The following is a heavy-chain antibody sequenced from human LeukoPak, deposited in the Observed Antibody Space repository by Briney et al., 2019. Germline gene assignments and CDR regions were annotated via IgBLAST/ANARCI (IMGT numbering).Heavy chain of an antibody. CDR1: GFTFSSYS. V-gene: IGHV3-48*01. CDR2: ISSSSSTI. J-gene: IGHJ4*02. D-gene: IGHD6-19*01. CDR3: ARDRGIAVADYFDY. Sequence: GGSLRLSCAAFGFTFSSYSMNWVRQAPGKGLEWVSYISSSSSTIYYADSVKGRFTISRDNAKNSLYLQMNSLRAEDTAVYYCARDRGIAVADYFDYWGQGTLVTVSS.